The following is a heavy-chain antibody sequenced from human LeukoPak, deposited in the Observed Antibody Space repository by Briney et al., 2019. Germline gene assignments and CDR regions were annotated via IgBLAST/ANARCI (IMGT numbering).Heavy chain of an antibody. D-gene: IGHD2-2*01. CDR1: GFTFDDYA. J-gene: IGHJ6*03. CDR3: AKSQASTWPNYYYFMDV. Sequence: GGSLRLSCAGSGFTFDDYAMHWVRQAPGKGLEWVSGISWNSASIGYADSVKGRFTISRDNAKNSLYLQMNSLRADDMALYYCAKSQASTWPNYYYFMDVWGKGTTVTVSS. V-gene: IGHV3-9*03. CDR2: ISWNSASI.